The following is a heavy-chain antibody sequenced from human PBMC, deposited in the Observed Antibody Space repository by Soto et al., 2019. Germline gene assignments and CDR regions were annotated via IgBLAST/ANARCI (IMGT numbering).Heavy chain of an antibody. V-gene: IGHV3-21*01. CDR1: GGPCNTCA. CDR3: AREGINNYNEYYFDS. Sequence: VPLSLWSGAAGGPCNTCAVHWLSQAPDKGLEWVSSISGSGNYTHYADFLRGRFTISRDNAKTSLYLQMNSLRAEDTAVYYCAREGINNYNEYYFDSWGQGTVVTVSS. CDR2: ISGSGNYT. D-gene: IGHD4-4*01. J-gene: IGHJ4*02.